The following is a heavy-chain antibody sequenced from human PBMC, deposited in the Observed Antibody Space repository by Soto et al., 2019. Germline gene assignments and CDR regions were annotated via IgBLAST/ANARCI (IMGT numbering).Heavy chain of an antibody. J-gene: IGHJ4*02. Sequence: PSETLSLTCSVSGGSISSSPSYWGWIRQPPGKGLEWLGTIYYSGTTSYNPSLKSRVIISVDTSNNQLFLKLRSVTAADTAVYYCARHRQYYDTSGYQQRYFDYWGQGTQVTVSS. CDR1: GGSISSSPSY. D-gene: IGHD3-22*01. CDR3: ARHRQYYDTSGYQQRYFDY. V-gene: IGHV4-39*01. CDR2: IYYSGTT.